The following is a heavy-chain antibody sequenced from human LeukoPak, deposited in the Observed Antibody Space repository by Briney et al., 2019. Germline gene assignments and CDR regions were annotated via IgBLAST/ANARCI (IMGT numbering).Heavy chain of an antibody. D-gene: IGHD3-10*01. CDR2: IYSGGST. J-gene: IGHJ4*02. CDR1: GFTVSSNY. V-gene: IGHV3-53*01. Sequence: PGGSLRLSCAASGFTVSSNYMSWVRQAPGKGLEWVSVIYSGGSTYYADSVKGRFTISRDNSKNTLYLQMNSLRAADTAVYYCARIGITMVRGVRGFDYWGQGTLVTVSS. CDR3: ARIGITMVRGVRGFDY.